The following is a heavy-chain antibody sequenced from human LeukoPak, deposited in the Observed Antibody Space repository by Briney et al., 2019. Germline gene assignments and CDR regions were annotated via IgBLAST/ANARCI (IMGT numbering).Heavy chain of an antibody. CDR1: GGSISSYY. D-gene: IGHD3-10*01. Sequence: SETLSLTCTVSGGSISSYYWSWIRQPPGKGLEWIGYIYHSGSINYNPSLRSRVTISLDTSKNQFSLKVNSVTAADTAFYYCASKGSFNPYYLSTWGQGTLVTVSS. J-gene: IGHJ5*02. V-gene: IGHV4-59*01. CDR3: ASKGSFNPYYLST. CDR2: IYHSGSI.